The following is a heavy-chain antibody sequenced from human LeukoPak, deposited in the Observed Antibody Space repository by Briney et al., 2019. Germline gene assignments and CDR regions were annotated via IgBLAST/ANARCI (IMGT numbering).Heavy chain of an antibody. CDR3: ARFLWFGESDAFDI. D-gene: IGHD3-10*01. CDR1: GGSISSSSYY. Sequence: SETLSLTCTVSGGSISSSSYYWGWIRQPPGKGLEWIGSIYYSGSTYYNPSLKSRVTISVDTSKNQFSLKLSSVTAADTAVYYCARFLWFGESDAFDIWGQGTMVTVSS. V-gene: IGHV4-39*01. CDR2: IYYSGST. J-gene: IGHJ3*02.